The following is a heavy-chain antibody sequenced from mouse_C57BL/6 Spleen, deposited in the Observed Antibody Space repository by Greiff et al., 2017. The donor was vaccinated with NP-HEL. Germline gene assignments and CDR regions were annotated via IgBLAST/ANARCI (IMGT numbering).Heavy chain of an antibody. D-gene: IGHD3-3*01. CDR2: FHPYNDDT. V-gene: IGHV1-47*01. Sequence: VQLVESGAELVKPGASVKMSCKASGYTFTTYPIEWMKQNHGKSLEWIGNFHPYNDDTKYNEKFKGKATLTVEKSSSTVYLELSRLTSDDSAVYYCARRNQGDVGFDYWGQGTTLTVSS. CDR3: ARRNQGDVGFDY. CDR1: GYTFTTYP. J-gene: IGHJ2*01.